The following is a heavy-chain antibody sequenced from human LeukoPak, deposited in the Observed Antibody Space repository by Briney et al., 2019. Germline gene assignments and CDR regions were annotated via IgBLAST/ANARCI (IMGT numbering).Heavy chain of an antibody. Sequence: GSLRLSCVPSGFTFSNYNIHWIRQAPGKGPEWVSSISSSSRYIYYADSVKGRFTISRDNAKNSLYLQMDRLRPEDTAVFYCAREITQAFDIWGQGTMVTVSS. CDR2: ISSSSRYI. CDR1: GFTFSNYN. J-gene: IGHJ3*02. CDR3: AREITQAFDI. D-gene: IGHD1-14*01. V-gene: IGHV3-21*01.